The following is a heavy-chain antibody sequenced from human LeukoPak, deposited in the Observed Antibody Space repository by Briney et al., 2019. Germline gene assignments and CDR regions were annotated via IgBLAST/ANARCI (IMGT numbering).Heavy chain of an antibody. V-gene: IGHV3-30-3*01. CDR2: ISYDGSNK. CDR3: AREQWLVQ. CDR1: GFTFSSYA. J-gene: IGHJ4*02. Sequence: GGSLRLSCAASGFTFSSYAMHWVRQAPGEGLEWVAVISYDGSNKYYADSVKGRFTISRDNSKNTLYLQMNSLRAEDTAVYYCAREQWLVQWGQGTLVTVSS. D-gene: IGHD6-19*01.